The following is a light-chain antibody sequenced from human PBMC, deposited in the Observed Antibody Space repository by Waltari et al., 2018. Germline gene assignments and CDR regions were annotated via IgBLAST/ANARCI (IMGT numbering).Light chain of an antibody. V-gene: IGLV1-51*01. Sequence: QSVLTQAPSVSAAPGQKVTISCSGSTPNIGNNYVSWYQQFPGTAPKLLIYEDNRRPSGIPDRFSGSKPGASATLGITGLQTGDEANYYCGTWDSSLGIGVLGGGTRVTVL. CDR2: EDN. CDR3: GTWDSSLGIGV. CDR1: TPNIGNNY. J-gene: IGLJ3*02.